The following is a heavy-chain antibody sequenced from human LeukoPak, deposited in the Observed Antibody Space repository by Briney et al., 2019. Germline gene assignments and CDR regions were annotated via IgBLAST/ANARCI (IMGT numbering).Heavy chain of an antibody. CDR3: ARVAAAAIDAFDI. Sequence: TASETLSLTCTVSGGSISSYYWSWIRQPPGKGLEWIGYIYYSGSTHYNPSLKSRVTISLDTSKNQFSLKLSSVTAADTAVYYCARVAAAAIDAFDIWGQGTMVTVSS. J-gene: IGHJ3*02. CDR1: GGSISSYY. V-gene: IGHV4-59*01. CDR2: IYYSGST. D-gene: IGHD6-13*01.